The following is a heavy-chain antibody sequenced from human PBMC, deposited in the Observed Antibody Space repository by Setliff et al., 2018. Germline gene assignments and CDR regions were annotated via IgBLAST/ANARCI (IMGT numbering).Heavy chain of an antibody. V-gene: IGHV3-7*01. CDR2: IKQDESEK. Sequence: GGSLRLSCAASGFTFTNYWINWVRQAPGKGLEWVANIKQDESEKHYVGSVKGRFTISRDNARNSVHLQMNSLRAEDAAVYYCATSDWYAAFDHWGQGTLVTVSS. J-gene: IGHJ4*02. CDR1: GFTFTNYW. CDR3: ATSDWYAAFDH. D-gene: IGHD6-19*01.